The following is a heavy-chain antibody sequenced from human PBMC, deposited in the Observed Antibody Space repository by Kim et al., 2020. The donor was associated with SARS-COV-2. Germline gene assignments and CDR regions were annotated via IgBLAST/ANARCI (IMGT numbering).Heavy chain of an antibody. V-gene: IGHV3-30*03. Sequence: GGSLRLSCVASGFTFTSHGLHWVRQVPGKGLEWVAHISYDGDNRYYADSVRGRFSISIDNSKSAFYLQMKNLSPEDSGTYVCVGMNVW. CDR2: ISYDGDNR. CDR3: VGMNV. CDR1: GFTFTSHG. D-gene: IGHD1-20*01. J-gene: IGHJ3*01.